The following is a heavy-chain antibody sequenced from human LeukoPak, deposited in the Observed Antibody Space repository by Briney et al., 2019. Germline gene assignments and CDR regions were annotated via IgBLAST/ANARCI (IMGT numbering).Heavy chain of an antibody. J-gene: IGHJ4*02. D-gene: IGHD5-24*01. V-gene: IGHV1-69*05. Sequence: SVKVSCKASGGTFSSYAISWVRQAPGQGLEWMGGIIPIFGTANYAQKSQGRVTITTDESTSTAYMELSSLRSEDTAVYYCARARRGDGYNYYLDYWGQGTLVTVSS. CDR2: IIPIFGTA. CDR3: ARARRGDGYNYYLDY. CDR1: GGTFSSYA.